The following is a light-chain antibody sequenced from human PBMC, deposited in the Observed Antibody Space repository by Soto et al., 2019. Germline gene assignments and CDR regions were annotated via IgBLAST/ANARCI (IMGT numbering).Light chain of an antibody. Sequence: EIFLTQSPATLSLSPGEISTLCCRASQSVSSYLAWYQQKPGQAPRLLIYDASNRATGIPARFSGSGSGTDFTLTISSLEPEDFAVYYCQQRSNWPPRITFGQGTRLEIK. V-gene: IGKV3-11*01. J-gene: IGKJ5*01. CDR3: QQRSNWPPRIT. CDR2: DAS. CDR1: QSVSSY.